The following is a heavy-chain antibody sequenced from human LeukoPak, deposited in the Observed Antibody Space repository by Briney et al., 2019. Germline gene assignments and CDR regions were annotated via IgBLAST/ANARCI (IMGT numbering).Heavy chain of an antibody. Sequence: RGGSLRLSCAVTGFNLRTYWIHWVRHSPGRGLEWVARINGEGSRISYADSVRGRFTISRDNAKNTAYLQMNSLRAEDTALCYCARDPGYYYYGMDVWGQGTTVVVSS. CDR1: GFNLRTYW. CDR3: ARDPGYYYYGMDV. CDR2: INGEGSRI. V-gene: IGHV3-74*01. J-gene: IGHJ6*02.